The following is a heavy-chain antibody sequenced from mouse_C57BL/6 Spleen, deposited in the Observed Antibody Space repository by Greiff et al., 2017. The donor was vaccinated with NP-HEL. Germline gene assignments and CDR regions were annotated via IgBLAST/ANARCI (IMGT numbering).Heavy chain of an antibody. J-gene: IGHJ2*01. V-gene: IGHV2-9-1*01. Sequence: VQLQESGPGLVAPSQSLSITCTVSGFSLTSYAISWVRQPPGKGLEWLGVIWPGGGTNYNLALKSRLSISKDNSKSQVFLKMHSLQTDDTARYYCARNLASTDFDYWGQGTTLTVSS. CDR3: ARNLASTDFDY. CDR1: GFSLTSYA. D-gene: IGHD6-1*01. CDR2: IWPGGGT.